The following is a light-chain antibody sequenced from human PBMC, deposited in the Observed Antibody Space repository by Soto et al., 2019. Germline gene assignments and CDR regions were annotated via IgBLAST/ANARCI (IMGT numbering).Light chain of an antibody. V-gene: IGLV2-8*01. Sequence: QSGLTQPPSTSGTPVQSVTISCTENSSEVGGYNSVSWYQQRPGKAPKLMIYEVTKRPSGVPVRFSGSKSGNTASLSVSGLQADDEADDYCSSYAGSNTYFVFGTGTKVTVL. CDR2: EVT. J-gene: IGLJ1*01. CDR1: SSEVGGYNS. CDR3: SSYAGSNTYFV.